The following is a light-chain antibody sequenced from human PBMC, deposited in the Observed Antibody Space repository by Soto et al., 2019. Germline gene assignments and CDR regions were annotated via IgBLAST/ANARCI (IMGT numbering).Light chain of an antibody. Sequence: IVLTQSPGTLSLSPGERVTPSCRASQSVTTRLAWYQHKPGQAPTLLMSGASNRASGVPVRFSGSGSGTDFTLTITRLEPEDFALYYCQQYNNWPLLTFGGGTKVDIK. CDR1: QSVTTR. V-gene: IGKV3-20*01. CDR3: QQYNNWPLLT. CDR2: GAS. J-gene: IGKJ4*01.